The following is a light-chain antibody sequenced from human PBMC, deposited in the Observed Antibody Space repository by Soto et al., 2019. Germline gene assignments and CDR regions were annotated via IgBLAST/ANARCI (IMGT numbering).Light chain of an antibody. Sequence: QSVLTQPPSASGTPGQRVTISCSGSSSNIGPNTVDWYQQLPGTAPKLLIYTNDQRPSGVPERFSASKSGTSASLAISGLQSDDEGDYFCAAWDDSLVGDVFGTGTKVTVL. CDR2: TND. V-gene: IGLV1-44*01. CDR1: SSNIGPNT. CDR3: AAWDDSLVGDV. J-gene: IGLJ1*01.